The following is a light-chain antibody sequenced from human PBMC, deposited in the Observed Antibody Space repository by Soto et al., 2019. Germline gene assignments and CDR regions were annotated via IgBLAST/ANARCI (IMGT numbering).Light chain of an antibody. CDR3: QQYNNWHLT. Sequence: EILMTQSPSTLSVSVGERATLSCRASQSVSSNLAWYQQKPGQAPRLLIYGASTRATGIPARFSGSGSGTEFTLTISSLQSEDSAVYYCQQYNNWHLTFGQGTKVDI. V-gene: IGKV3-15*01. CDR1: QSVSSN. CDR2: GAS. J-gene: IGKJ1*01.